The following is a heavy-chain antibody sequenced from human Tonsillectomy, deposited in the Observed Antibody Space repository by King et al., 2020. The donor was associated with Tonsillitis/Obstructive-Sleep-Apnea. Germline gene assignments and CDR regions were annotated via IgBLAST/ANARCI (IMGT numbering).Heavy chain of an antibody. Sequence: VQLVESGAEVKKPGASLKISCKGSGYSFTSYWIGWVRQMPGKGLEWMGIIYPGDSDTRYSPSFQGQVTISADKSITTAYLQWSSLKASDTAMYYCARATTVTTEWFDPWGQGTLVTVSS. V-gene: IGHV5-51*03. J-gene: IGHJ5*02. D-gene: IGHD4-17*01. CDR2: IYPGDSDT. CDR3: ARATTVTTEWFDP. CDR1: GYSFTSYW.